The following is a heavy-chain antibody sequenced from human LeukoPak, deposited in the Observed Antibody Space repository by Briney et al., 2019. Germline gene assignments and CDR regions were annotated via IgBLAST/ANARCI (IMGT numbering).Heavy chain of an antibody. J-gene: IGHJ4*02. D-gene: IGHD6-13*01. CDR1: GGSISSYY. CDR2: IYHSGST. Sequence: SETLSLTCTVSGGSISSYYWSWIRQPPGKGLEWIGYIYHSGSTYYNPSLKSRVTISVDRSKNQFSLKLSSVTAADTAVYYCARDIGSSWYWLYWGQGTLVTVSS. V-gene: IGHV4-59*12. CDR3: ARDIGSSWYWLY.